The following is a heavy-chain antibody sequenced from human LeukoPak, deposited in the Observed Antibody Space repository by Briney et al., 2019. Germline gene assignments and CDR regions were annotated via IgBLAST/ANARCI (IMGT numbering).Heavy chain of an antibody. CDR2: IYYSGST. D-gene: IGHD3-10*01. CDR3: ARASGNAFDI. J-gene: IGHJ3*02. Sequence: SETLSLTCTVSGGSISSYYWSWIRQPPGKGLEWIGYIYYSGSTNYNPSLKSRVTISVDTSKNQFSLKLSSVTTADTAVYYCARASGNAFDIWGQGTMVTVSS. CDR1: GGSISSYY. V-gene: IGHV4-59*01.